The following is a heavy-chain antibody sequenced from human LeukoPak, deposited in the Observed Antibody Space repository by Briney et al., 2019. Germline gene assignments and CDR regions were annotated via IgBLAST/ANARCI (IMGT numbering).Heavy chain of an antibody. Sequence: GGSLRLSCAASGFTFSAYSMNWVRQAPGKGLEWVSSISTSSSYIYYVDSVKGRFTISRDNARNSLYLQMYSLRAEDTAVYYCARAPLSGSYLINWFDPWGQGTLVTVSS. CDR3: ARAPLSGSYLINWFDP. CDR2: ISTSSSYI. CDR1: GFTFSAYS. J-gene: IGHJ5*02. D-gene: IGHD1-26*01. V-gene: IGHV3-21*01.